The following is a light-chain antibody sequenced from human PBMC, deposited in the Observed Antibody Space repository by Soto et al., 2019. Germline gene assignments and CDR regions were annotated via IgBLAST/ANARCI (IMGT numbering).Light chain of an antibody. V-gene: IGKV1-39*01. CDR3: QQSYSTPLFT. J-gene: IGKJ3*01. CDR2: AAS. CDR1: QTISIY. Sequence: DIQMTQSPSSLSASVGDRVTITCRASQTISIYLNWYQRKPGKAPQLLIYAASNLQTGVPSRFSGSGSGTDFTLTISSLQPEDFATYYCQQSYSTPLFTFGPGTKVDIK.